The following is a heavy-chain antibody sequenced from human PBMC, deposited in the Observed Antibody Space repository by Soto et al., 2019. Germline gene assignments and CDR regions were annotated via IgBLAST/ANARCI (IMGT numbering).Heavy chain of an antibody. CDR1: GGSINSYF. D-gene: IGHD3-10*01. CDR3: ARAGTNMVQFDY. CDR2: IYYSGST. Sequence: TLSLTCTVSGGSINSYFWSWIRQSPGKGLEWIGHIYYSGSTSYSPSLKSRVSISVDTSKNQFSLEVHSVTAADTAVYYCARAGTNMVQFDYWGQGTLVTVSS. J-gene: IGHJ4*02. V-gene: IGHV4-59*01.